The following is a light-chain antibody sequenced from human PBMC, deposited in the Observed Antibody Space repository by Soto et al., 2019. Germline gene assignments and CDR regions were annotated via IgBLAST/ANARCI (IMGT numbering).Light chain of an antibody. V-gene: IGKV1-6*01. Sequence: AIQLTQSPSSLYASVGDGVTITCRASQAIRTALGWYQQKPGKVPKLLIYAASILQSGVPSRFSGSGSGTDFKLTISSLPPEDVATYYCQQSYTSSWTFGPGTKVDIK. CDR1: QAIRTA. CDR2: AAS. J-gene: IGKJ1*01. CDR3: QQSYTSSWT.